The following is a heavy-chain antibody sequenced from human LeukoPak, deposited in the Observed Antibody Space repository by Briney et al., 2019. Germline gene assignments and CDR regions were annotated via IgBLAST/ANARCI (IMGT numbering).Heavy chain of an antibody. V-gene: IGHV4-39*07. Sequence: SETLSLTCTVSGGSISSSSYYWGWIRQTPGKGLEWIGSIYYSGSTYYNPSLKSRVTISVDTSKNQFSLKLSSVTAADTAVYYCARVSSKYYCYYGMDVWGQGTTVTVSS. J-gene: IGHJ6*02. CDR2: IYYSGST. CDR1: GGSISSSSYY. CDR3: ARVSSKYYCYYGMDV.